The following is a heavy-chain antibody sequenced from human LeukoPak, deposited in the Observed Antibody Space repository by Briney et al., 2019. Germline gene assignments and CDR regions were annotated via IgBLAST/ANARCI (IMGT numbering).Heavy chain of an antibody. CDR3: ARAFMFWGVMGAFDI. J-gene: IGHJ3*02. D-gene: IGHD3-16*01. Sequence: SETLSLTCAVSGGSISSSNWWSWVRQPPGKGLEWIGEIYHSGSTNYNPSLKSRVTISVDKSKNQFSLKLSSVTAADTAVYYCARAFMFWGVMGAFDIWGQGTMVTVSS. V-gene: IGHV4-4*02. CDR1: GGSISSSNW. CDR2: IYHSGST.